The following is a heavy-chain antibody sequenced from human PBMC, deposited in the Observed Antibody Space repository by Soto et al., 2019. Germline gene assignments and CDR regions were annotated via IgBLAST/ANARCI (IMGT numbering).Heavy chain of an antibody. J-gene: IGHJ6*02. V-gene: IGHV1-69*12. CDR2: IIPIFGTA. D-gene: IGHD5-18*01. Sequence: QVQLVQSGAEVKKPGSSVKVSCKASGGTFSSYASIWVRQAPGQGLEWMGGIIPIFGTANYARKFQGRVTITADESTSTAYMVLSSLKSEDTAVYYCASHSYGYFPHYYHGMDVWGQGTTVTVSS. CDR1: GGTFSSYA. CDR3: ASHSYGYFPHYYHGMDV.